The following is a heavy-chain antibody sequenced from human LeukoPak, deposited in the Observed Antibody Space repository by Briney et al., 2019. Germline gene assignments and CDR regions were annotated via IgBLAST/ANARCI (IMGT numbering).Heavy chain of an antibody. CDR3: ARVNTPEEWLLAPGLYYYHYYYMDV. CDR1: GGSISSSSYY. J-gene: IGHJ6*03. Sequence: PSETLSLTCTVSGGSISSSSYYWGWIRQPPGKGLEWIGSIYYSGSTYYNPSLKSRVTISVDTSKNQFSLKLSSVTAADTAVYYCARVNTPEEWLLAPGLYYYHYYYMDVWGKGTTVTVSS. D-gene: IGHD3-3*01. V-gene: IGHV4-39*07. CDR2: IYYSGST.